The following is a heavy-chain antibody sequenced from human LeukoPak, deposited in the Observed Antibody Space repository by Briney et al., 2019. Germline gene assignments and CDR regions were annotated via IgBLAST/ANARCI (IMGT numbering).Heavy chain of an antibody. V-gene: IGHV3-23*01. D-gene: IGHD3-10*01. J-gene: IGHJ4*02. CDR1: GFTFTVYA. CDR3: AREGSMNLDY. CDR2: ISGSGGST. Sequence: PGGSLRLSCAASGFTFTVYAMTWVRQAPGKGLEWVSAISGSGGSTYYADSVKGRFTISRDNAKNSLYLQMNSLRAEDTAVYYCAREGSMNLDYWGQGTLVTVSS.